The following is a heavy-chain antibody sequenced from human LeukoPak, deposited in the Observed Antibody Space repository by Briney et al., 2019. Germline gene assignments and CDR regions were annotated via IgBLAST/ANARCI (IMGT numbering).Heavy chain of an antibody. J-gene: IGHJ4*02. V-gene: IGHV4-61*02. CDR3: ARDYYDSSGYYWGYFDY. CDR1: GGSISSGSYY. D-gene: IGHD3-22*01. CDR2: IYTSGST. Sequence: TLSLTCTVSGGSISSGSYYWSWIRQPAGKGLEWIGRIYTSGSTNYNPSLKSRVTISVDTSKNQFSLKLSSVTAADTAVYYCARDYYDSSGYYWGYFDYWGQGTLVTVSS.